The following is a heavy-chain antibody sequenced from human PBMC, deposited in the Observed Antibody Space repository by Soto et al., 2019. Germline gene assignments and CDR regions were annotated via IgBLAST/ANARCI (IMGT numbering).Heavy chain of an antibody. J-gene: IGHJ4*02. V-gene: IGHV3-23*01. D-gene: IGHD3-3*01. CDR2: ISGSGART. Sequence: PGGSLRLSCAVSGFTFSNYAMSWVRQAPGKGLEWVTSISGSGARTYYADSVKGRITTSRDNSKNTLFLQVSSLRDEDTAVYYWAGGESYYDFGIECWGQGAVV. CDR1: GFTFSNYA. CDR3: AGGESYYDFGIEC.